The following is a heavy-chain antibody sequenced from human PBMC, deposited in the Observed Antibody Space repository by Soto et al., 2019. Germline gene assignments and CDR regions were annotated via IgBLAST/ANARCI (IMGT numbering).Heavy chain of an antibody. D-gene: IGHD3-9*01. J-gene: IGHJ4*02. CDR1: GGSISSYY. CDR3: ARWNYDILTGYPPPYYFDY. Sequence: PSETLSLTCTVSGGSISSYYWSWIRQPPGKGLEWIGHIYYSGSTNYNPSLKSRVTISVDTSKNQFSLKLSSVTAADTAVYYCARWNYDILTGYPPPYYFDYWGQGTLVTVSS. CDR2: IYYSGST. V-gene: IGHV4-59*01.